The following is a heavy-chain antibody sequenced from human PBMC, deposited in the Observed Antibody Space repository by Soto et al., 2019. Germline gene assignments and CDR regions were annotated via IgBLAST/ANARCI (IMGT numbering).Heavy chain of an antibody. V-gene: IGHV5-51*01. Sequence: GESLKISCKGSGYSFTSYWIGWVRQMPGKGLEWMGIIYPGDSDTRYSPSFQGQVTISADKSISTAYLQWSSLKASDTAMYYCARRSNLGYCSGGSCEQIDYWGQGTLVTVSP. D-gene: IGHD2-15*01. CDR3: ARRSNLGYCSGGSCEQIDY. CDR2: IYPGDSDT. CDR1: GYSFTSYW. J-gene: IGHJ4*02.